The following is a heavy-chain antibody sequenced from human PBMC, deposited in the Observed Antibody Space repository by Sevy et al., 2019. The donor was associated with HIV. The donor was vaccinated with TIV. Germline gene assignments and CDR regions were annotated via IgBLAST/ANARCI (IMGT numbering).Heavy chain of an antibody. V-gene: IGHV3-72*01. J-gene: IGHJ4*02. CDR1: GFTFSDHY. CDR2: TRNKADSYTT. Sequence: GGSLRLSCAASGFTFSDHYMEWVRQAPGKGLEWVGRTRNKADSYTTEYATSVKGRFTISRDDSKNSLYLQMNSLKTEDTAAYYCATHAGIAAAGRVFDYWGQGSLVTVSS. CDR3: ATHAGIAAAGRVFDY. D-gene: IGHD6-13*01.